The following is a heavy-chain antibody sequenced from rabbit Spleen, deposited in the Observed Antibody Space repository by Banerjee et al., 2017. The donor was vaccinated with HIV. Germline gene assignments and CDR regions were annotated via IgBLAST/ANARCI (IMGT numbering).Heavy chain of an antibody. J-gene: IGHJ4*01. CDR1: GFSFSSSYW. V-gene: IGHV1S45*01. D-gene: IGHD4-1*01. Sequence: QEQLEESGGGLVKPGGTLTLTCKASGFSFSSSYWICWVRQAPGKGLEWIACIYSGSSGDTYYASWAKGRFTISKTSSTTVTLQMTSLTAADTATYFCARDLAGAIGWNFYLWGQGTLVTVS. CDR3: ARDLAGAIGWNFYL. CDR2: IYSGSSGDT.